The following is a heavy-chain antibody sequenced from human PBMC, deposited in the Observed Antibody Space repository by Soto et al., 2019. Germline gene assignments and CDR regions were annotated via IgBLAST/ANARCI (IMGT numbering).Heavy chain of an antibody. CDR1: GYTFSSYA. CDR3: ARGRVAVAGRGFDY. CDR2: INHSGST. D-gene: IGHD6-19*01. J-gene: IGHJ4*02. Sequence: SQTLSLTCAASGYTFSSYAMSWVRQAPGKGLEWIGEINHSGSTNYNPSLKSRVTISVDTSKNQFSLKLSSVTAADTAVYYCARGRVAVAGRGFDYWGQGTLVTVSS. V-gene: IGHV4-34*01.